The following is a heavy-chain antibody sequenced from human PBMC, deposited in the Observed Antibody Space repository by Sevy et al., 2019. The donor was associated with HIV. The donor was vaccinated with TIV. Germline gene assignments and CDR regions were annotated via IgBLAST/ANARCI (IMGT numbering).Heavy chain of an antibody. CDR3: AKTYYYDRSGHTPHY. CDR2: INPNSGGT. D-gene: IGHD3-22*01. V-gene: IGHV1-2*02. CDR1: GYSFTGYY. Sequence: ASVTVSCKASGYSFTGYYIHWVRQAPGQGLEWMGWINPNSGGTSYAQNFQGRVTMTRDTSISTAYIELSSLKSDDTAVYYCAKTYYYDRSGHTPHYWGQGTLVTVSS. J-gene: IGHJ4*02.